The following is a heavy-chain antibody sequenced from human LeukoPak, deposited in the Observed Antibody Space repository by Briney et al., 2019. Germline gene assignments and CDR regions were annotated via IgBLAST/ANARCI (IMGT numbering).Heavy chain of an antibody. CDR2: IYTSGST. Sequence: TLSLTCTVSGDSITSGSYYWSWIRQPAGKGLEWIGRIYTSGSTNYNPSLKSRVTMSVDTSKNQFPLKLSSVTAADTAVYYCARAVAVAAGRYNWFDPWGQGTLVTVSS. D-gene: IGHD6-19*01. CDR3: ARAVAVAAGRYNWFDP. V-gene: IGHV4-61*02. CDR1: GDSITSGSYY. J-gene: IGHJ5*02.